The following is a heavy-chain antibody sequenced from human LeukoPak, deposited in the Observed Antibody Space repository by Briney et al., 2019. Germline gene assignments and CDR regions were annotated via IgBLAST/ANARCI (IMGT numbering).Heavy chain of an antibody. CDR2: IYHGGSA. J-gene: IGHJ5*02. D-gene: IGHD3-9*01. Sequence: SETPSLTCAVSGDSISSGGYSWSWIRQPPGKGLEWIGYIYHGGSAYYSPSLQSRVSISVDKSRNQFSLRLNSVTAADTAVYYCASYFRGGHFKCFDPWGQGTLAPFPS. V-gene: IGHV4-30-2*01. CDR3: ASYFRGGHFKCFDP. CDR1: GDSISSGGYS.